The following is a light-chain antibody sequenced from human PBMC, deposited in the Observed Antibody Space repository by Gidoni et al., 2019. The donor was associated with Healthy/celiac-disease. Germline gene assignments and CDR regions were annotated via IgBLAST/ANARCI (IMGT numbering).Light chain of an antibody. V-gene: IGLV2-14*01. CDR2: EVS. J-gene: IGLJ3*02. Sequence: QSALTQPAAGSGSTGKSIPFSCTGTSSDVGSYNYVSWYQQHPGKAPKLMIYEVSNRPSGVSNRFSGSKSGNTASLTISGLQAEDEADYYCSSYTSSSTWVFGGGTKLTVL. CDR3: SSYTSSSTWV. CDR1: SSDVGSYNY.